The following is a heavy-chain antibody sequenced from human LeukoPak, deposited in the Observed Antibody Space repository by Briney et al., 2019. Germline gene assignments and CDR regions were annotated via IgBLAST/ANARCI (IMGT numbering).Heavy chain of an antibody. CDR3: ARHLSGVTGYSYGRGIDY. Sequence: PGGSLRLSCAASGFTFSSYAMSWVRQAPGKGLEWVSTFSGSGGSTHYADSVKGRFTISRDNSKNTLYLQMNSLRAEDTAVYYCARHLSGVTGYSYGRGIDYWGQGTLVTVSS. CDR2: FSGSGGST. V-gene: IGHV3-23*01. CDR1: GFTFSSYA. D-gene: IGHD5-18*01. J-gene: IGHJ4*02.